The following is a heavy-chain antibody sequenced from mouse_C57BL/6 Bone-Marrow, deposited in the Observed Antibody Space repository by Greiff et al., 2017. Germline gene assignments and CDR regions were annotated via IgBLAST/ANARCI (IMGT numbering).Heavy chain of an antibody. CDR1: GYTFTSYW. J-gene: IGHJ4*01. CDR2: IDPSDSST. Sequence: VQLQQPGAELVMPGASVKLSCKASGYTFTSYWMHWVKQRPGQGLEWIGEIDPSDSSTNYNQKFKGKSTLTVDKSSSTAYMQLSSLTSEDSAVYYCARDGSSYNYAMDYWGQGTSVTVSS. V-gene: IGHV1-69*01. D-gene: IGHD1-1*01. CDR3: ARDGSSYNYAMDY.